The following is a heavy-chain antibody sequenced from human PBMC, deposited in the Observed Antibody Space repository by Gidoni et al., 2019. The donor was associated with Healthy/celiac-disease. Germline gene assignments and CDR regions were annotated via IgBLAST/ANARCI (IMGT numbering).Heavy chain of an antibody. J-gene: IGHJ6*02. V-gene: IGHV3-53*01. D-gene: IGHD3-3*01. Sequence: EVQLVEPGGGLIQPGGSLRLSCAASGFTVSSNYMGWVRQAPGKGREWVSVIYSGGSTYYADSVKGRVTISRDNSKNTLYLQMNSLRAEDTAVYYCARAPDFWSGYYTGGYYYYGMDVWGQGTTVTVSS. CDR3: ARAPDFWSGYYTGGYYYYGMDV. CDR1: GFTVSSNY. CDR2: IYSGGST.